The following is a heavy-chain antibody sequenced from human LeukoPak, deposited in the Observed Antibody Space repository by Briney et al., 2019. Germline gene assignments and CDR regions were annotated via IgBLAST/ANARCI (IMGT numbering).Heavy chain of an antibody. CDR3: AREGVGYCSSTSCYTTRGKFDY. CDR1: GGSFSGYY. V-gene: IGHV4-34*01. D-gene: IGHD2-2*02. CDR2: INHSGST. J-gene: IGHJ4*02. Sequence: PSETLSLTCAVYGGSFSGYYWSWIRQPPGKGLEWIGEINHSGSTNYNPSLKSRVTISVDTSKNQFSLKLSSVTAADTAVYYCAREGVGYCSSTSCYTTRGKFDYWGQGTLVTVSS.